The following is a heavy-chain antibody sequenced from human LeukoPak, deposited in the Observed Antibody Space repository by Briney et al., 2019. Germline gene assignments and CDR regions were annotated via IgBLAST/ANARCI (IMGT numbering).Heavy chain of an antibody. V-gene: IGHV1-8*01. J-gene: IGHJ4*02. Sequence: GASVTVSFKASVYTFTSYDINWVRQATGQGLEWMGWMNPNSGNTGYAQKFQGRVTMTRNTSISTAYMELSSLRSEDTAVYYCARGHKGRGQFDYWGQGTLVTVSS. CDR3: ARGHKGRGQFDY. CDR2: MNPNSGNT. CDR1: VYTFTSYD.